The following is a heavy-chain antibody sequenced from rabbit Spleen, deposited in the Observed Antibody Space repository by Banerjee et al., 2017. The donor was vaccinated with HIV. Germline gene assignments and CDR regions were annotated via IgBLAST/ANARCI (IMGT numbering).Heavy chain of an antibody. CDR3: ARDLASVVGWNFNL. J-gene: IGHJ4*01. D-gene: IGHD3-1*01. V-gene: IGHV1S45*01. CDR2: INTYTDKA. CDR1: GFSFSDRDV. Sequence: QEQLVESGGGLVKPEGSLTLTCKASGFSFSDRDVMCWVRQAPGKGLQWIACINTYTDKAVYATWANGRFTISRTSSTTVTLQMTSLTAADTATYFCARDLASVVGWNFNLWGPGTLVTVS.